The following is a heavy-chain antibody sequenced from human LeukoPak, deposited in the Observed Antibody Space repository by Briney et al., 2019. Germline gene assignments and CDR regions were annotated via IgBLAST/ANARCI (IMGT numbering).Heavy chain of an antibody. V-gene: IGHV3-30*02. CDR2: IRYDGSNK. Sequence: GGSLRLSCAASGFTFSTYVMHWVRQAPGKGLEWVSLIRYDGSNKYYADSVKGRFTISRDNSKNTLYLQMNSLRAEDTAVYYCARDPWDFWSGLGGRDAFDIWGQGTMVTVSS. CDR1: GFTFSTYV. CDR3: ARDPWDFWSGLGGRDAFDI. J-gene: IGHJ3*02. D-gene: IGHD3-3*01.